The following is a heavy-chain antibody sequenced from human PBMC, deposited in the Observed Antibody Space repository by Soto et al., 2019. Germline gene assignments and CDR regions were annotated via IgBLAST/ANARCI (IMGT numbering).Heavy chain of an antibody. V-gene: IGHV4-34*01. CDR2: INHSGST. D-gene: IGHD3-3*01. J-gene: IGHJ6*02. Sequence: SETLSLTCAVYGGSFSGYYWSWIRQPPGKGLEWIGEINHSGSTNYNPSLKSRVTISVDTSKNQFSLKMSSVTAADTAVYYCARYYYDFWSGYSRDYYYYGMDVWGQVNTVT. CDR3: ARYYYDFWSGYSRDYYYYGMDV. CDR1: GGSFSGYY.